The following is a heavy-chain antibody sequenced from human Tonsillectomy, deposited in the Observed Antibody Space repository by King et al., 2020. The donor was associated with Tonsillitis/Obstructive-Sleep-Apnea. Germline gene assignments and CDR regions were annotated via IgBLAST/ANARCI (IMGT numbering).Heavy chain of an antibody. CDR2: IWYDGSNK. J-gene: IGHJ5*02. Sequence: VQLVESGGGVVQPGRSLRLSCAASGFTFSSYCMHWVRQAPGKGLEWVAVIWYDGSNKYYADSVKGRFTISRDNSKNTLYLQMNSLRAEDTAVYYCARDPVDLEFWSGYPMGWFDPWGQGTLVTVSS. D-gene: IGHD3-3*01. V-gene: IGHV3-33*01. CDR3: ARDPVDLEFWSGYPMGWFDP. CDR1: GFTFSSYC.